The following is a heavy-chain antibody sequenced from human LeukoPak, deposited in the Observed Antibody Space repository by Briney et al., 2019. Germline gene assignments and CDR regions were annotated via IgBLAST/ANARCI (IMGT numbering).Heavy chain of an antibody. V-gene: IGHV4-4*07. CDR2: IHTSGKT. J-gene: IGHJ6*02. CDR3: ARDGDYVWGSCGLDV. CDR1: GDSINTYN. D-gene: IGHD3-16*01. Sequence: SETLSLTCSVSGDSINTYNWNWIRQPAGKGLEWIGRIHTSGKTNYNPSLKSRVTMSVDTSKNEVSLKLSSVTAADTAVYYCARDGDYVWGSCGLDVWGPGTTVTVSS.